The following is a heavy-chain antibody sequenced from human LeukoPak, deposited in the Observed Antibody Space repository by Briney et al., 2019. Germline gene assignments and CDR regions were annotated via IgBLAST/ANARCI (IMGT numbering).Heavy chain of an antibody. CDR1: GFTFSSYD. J-gene: IGHJ4*02. V-gene: IGHV3-33*01. D-gene: IGHD2/OR15-2a*01. CDR3: ARNSALDY. CDR2: MWSDGSNK. Sequence: GGSLRLSCAASGFTFSSYDMHWVRQAPGKGLEWVTVMWSDGSNKYHADSVKGRFTISRDNSKNTLYLQMNSLRAEDTAVYYCARNSALDYWGQGTLVTVSS.